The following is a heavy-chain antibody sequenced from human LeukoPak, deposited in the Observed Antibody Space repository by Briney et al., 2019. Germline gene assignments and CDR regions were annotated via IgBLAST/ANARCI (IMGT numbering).Heavy chain of an antibody. V-gene: IGHV1-3*01. CDR1: GYTFTSYA. CDR2: INAGNGNT. CDR3: ARVRSSYYDHFDY. D-gene: IGHD1-26*01. Sequence: ASVKVSCKASGYTFTSYAMHWVRQAPGQRLEWMGWINAGNGNTKYSQKFQGRVTMTRDTSTSTVYMELSSLRSEDTAVYYCARVRSSYYDHFDYWGQGTLVTVSS. J-gene: IGHJ4*02.